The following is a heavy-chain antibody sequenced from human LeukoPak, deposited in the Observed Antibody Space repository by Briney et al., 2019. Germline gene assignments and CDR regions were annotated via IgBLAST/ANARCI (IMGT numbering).Heavy chain of an antibody. J-gene: IGHJ4*02. D-gene: IGHD3-10*01. CDR1: GGSISSYY. CDR3: ARGGRLLWFGELSNHFDY. Sequence: SETLSLTCTVSGGSISSYYWSWIRQPPGKGLKWIGYIYYSGSTNYNPSLKSRVTISVDTSKNQFSLKLSSVTAADTAVYYCARGGRLLWFGELSNHFDYWGQGTLVTVSS. V-gene: IGHV4-59*01. CDR2: IYYSGST.